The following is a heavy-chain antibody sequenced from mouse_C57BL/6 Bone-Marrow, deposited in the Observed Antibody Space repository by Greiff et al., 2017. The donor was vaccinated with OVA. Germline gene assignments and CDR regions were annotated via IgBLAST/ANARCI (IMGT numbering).Heavy chain of an antibody. J-gene: IGHJ3*01. Sequence: DVKLVESRGGLVKPGGSLKPSCAASGFTFSSYATSWVRQTPEKRLEWVATISDGGSYTYYPDNVKGRFTITRDDAKNNLYLKMSHLKSEDTAIYYGARDGYYVYAWFAYGGQGTLVSVSA. CDR1: GFTFSSYA. D-gene: IGHD2-3*01. CDR2: ISDGGSYT. CDR3: ARDGYYVYAWFAY. V-gene: IGHV5-4*01.